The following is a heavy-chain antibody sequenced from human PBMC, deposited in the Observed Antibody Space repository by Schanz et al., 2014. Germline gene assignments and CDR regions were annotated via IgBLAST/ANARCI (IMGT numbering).Heavy chain of an antibody. J-gene: IGHJ4*02. CDR2: FNDGGVNK. Sequence: EVHLVESGGGLVQPGGSLRLSCAVSGFIVRSNYMTWVRQAPGKGLEWVSSFNDGGVNKYYADSVKGRFTISSDNSKSTLYLQMSSLRAEDTAVYYCAKSQGSSFDSWGQGTLVTVSS. CDR1: GFIVRSNY. CDR3: AKSQGSSFDS. V-gene: IGHV3-23*04. D-gene: IGHD6-13*01.